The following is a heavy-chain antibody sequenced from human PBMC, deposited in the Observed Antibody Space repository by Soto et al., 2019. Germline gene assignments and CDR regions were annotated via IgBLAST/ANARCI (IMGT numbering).Heavy chain of an antibody. CDR1: VGSLSNYY. CDR2: IHYSGST. Sequence: SETLSLTCTVSVGSLSNYYWSWIRQPPGKGLEWIGYIHYSGSTNYNPSLKSRVTISVDTSNNQFSLKLSSVTAADTAVYYCARLPPCATSSCPLDFWGQGSLVTVSS. V-gene: IGHV4-59*08. D-gene: IGHD1-26*01. CDR3: ARLPPCATSSCPLDF. J-gene: IGHJ4*02.